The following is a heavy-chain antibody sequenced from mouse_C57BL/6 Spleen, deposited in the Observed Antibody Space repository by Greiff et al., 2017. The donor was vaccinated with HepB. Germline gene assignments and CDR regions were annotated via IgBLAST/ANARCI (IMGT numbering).Heavy chain of an antibody. CDR2: INPSTGGT. D-gene: IGHD4-1*01. CDR3: ERMGNWDFDY. J-gene: IGHJ2*01. CDR1: GYSFTGYY. V-gene: IGHV1-42*01. Sequence: VQLQQSGPELVKPGASVKISCKASGYSFTGYYMNWVKQSPEKSLEWIGEINPSTGGTTYNQKFKAKATLTVDKSSSTAYIQLKSLASEDAAVYYCERMGNWDFDYWGTGTTLTVSS.